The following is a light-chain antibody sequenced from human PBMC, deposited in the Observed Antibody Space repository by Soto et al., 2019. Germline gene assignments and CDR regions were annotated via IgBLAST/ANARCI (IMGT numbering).Light chain of an antibody. CDR2: YDD. J-gene: IGLJ2*01. CDR1: NIGTKS. CDR3: QVWDTNSDNVV. Sequence: SYELTQSPSVSVAPGNTAEITCGGNNIGTKSVNWYQQKPGQAPVLVLYYDDDQPAGIPERFSGSNSGNTATLTISRVAAGDEADYYCQVWDTNSDNVVFGGGTKLTVL. V-gene: IGLV3-21*04.